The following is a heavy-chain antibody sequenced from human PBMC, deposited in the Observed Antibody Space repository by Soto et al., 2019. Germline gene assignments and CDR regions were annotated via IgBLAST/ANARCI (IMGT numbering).Heavy chain of an antibody. CDR2: INPNGGST. CDR3: ARGLCSTDK. CDR1: GSIFTNYY. Sequence: ASVKLSCKASGSIFTNYYIHWMRQAPGQGLEWMAIINPNGGSTNCAQEFQGRITLTRSTSTSTVYMDLSTLTSEDMAVYYCARGLCSTDKWGQGTL. V-gene: IGHV1-46*01. J-gene: IGHJ1*01. D-gene: IGHD3-10*02.